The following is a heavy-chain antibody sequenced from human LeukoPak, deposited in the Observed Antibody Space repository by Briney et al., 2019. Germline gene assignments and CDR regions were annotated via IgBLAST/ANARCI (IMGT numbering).Heavy chain of an antibody. V-gene: IGHV1-18*01. CDR3: AYHSSSWYGGAFDI. Sequence: GASVKVSCKASGYTFTSYGISWVRPAPGQGLEWMGWISAYNGNTNYAQKLQGRVTMTTDTSTSTAYMELRSLRSDDTAVYYCAYHSSSWYGGAFDIWGQGTMVTVSS. CDR2: ISAYNGNT. D-gene: IGHD6-13*01. J-gene: IGHJ3*02. CDR1: GYTFTSYG.